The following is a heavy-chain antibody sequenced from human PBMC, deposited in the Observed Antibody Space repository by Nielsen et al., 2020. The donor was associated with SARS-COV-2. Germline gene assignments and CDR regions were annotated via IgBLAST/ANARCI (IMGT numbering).Heavy chain of an antibody. J-gene: IGHJ4*02. D-gene: IGHD5-18*01. CDR2: ISYDGSNK. Sequence: GGSLRLSCAASGITFSSYAMHWVRQAPGKGLEWVAIISYDGSNKYYADSVKGRFTISRDNSKNTLYLQMNSLRAEDTAVYYCARQLTAMVTWGCDYWGQGTLVTVSS. V-gene: IGHV3-30-3*01. CDR3: ARQLTAMVTWGCDY. CDR1: GITFSSYA.